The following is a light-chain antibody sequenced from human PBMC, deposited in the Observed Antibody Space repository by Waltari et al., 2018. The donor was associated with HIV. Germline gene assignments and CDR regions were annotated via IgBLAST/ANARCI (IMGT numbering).Light chain of an antibody. CDR1: QSVSSSY. Sequence: EIVLTQSPGTLSLSPGERATLSCRASQSVSSSYLAWYQQKPGQAPRLLIYCASSRATDIPDRFSGSGSGTDFTLTISRLEPEDFAVYYCQQYGSSLVTFGGGTKVEIK. V-gene: IGKV3-20*01. CDR3: QQYGSSLVT. J-gene: IGKJ4*01. CDR2: CAS.